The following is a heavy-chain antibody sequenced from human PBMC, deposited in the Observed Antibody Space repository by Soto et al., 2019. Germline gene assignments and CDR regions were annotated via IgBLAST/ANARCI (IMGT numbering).Heavy chain of an antibody. Sequence: QVHLQESGPGLVKPSGTLSLLCVVSGDSLKTVHWWPWVRQPPGKGLEWIGEIYDGGDTNYNPSLESRLTLSVDKSKRQFSLRMTSVTAADTATYYCAGAVGRRTVPDHWGQGTLVTVSS. CDR1: GDSLKTVHW. CDR2: IYDGGDT. CDR3: AGAVGRRTVPDH. V-gene: IGHV4-4*02. D-gene: IGHD1-1*01. J-gene: IGHJ4*02.